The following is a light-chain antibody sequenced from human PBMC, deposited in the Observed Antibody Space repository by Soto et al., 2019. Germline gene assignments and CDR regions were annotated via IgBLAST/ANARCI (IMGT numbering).Light chain of an antibody. Sequence: IVVTQSPPTLSVYPRERATLYCRSSRSVSSNLAWYQQKPGQAPRLIIYGASSRATGIPDSFSGSGSGTDFTLTISRLEPEDFAVYYCHHYGSSPPWPFGQGTKVDI. CDR2: GAS. V-gene: IGKV3-20*01. CDR1: RSVSSN. J-gene: IGKJ1*01. CDR3: HHYGSSPPWP.